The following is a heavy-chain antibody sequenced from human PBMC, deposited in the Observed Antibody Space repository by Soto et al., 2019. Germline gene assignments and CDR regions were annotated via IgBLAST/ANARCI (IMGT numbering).Heavy chain of an antibody. Sequence: GGSLRLSCAASGFTFSSYGMHWVRQAPGKGLEWVAVISYDGSNKYYADSVKGRFTISRDNSKNTLYLQMNSLRAEDTAVYYCAGTTSLQWYYMDVWDKGTTVTVSS. CDR1: GFTFSSYG. D-gene: IGHD1-7*01. CDR3: AGTTSLQWYYMDV. J-gene: IGHJ6*03. V-gene: IGHV3-30*03. CDR2: ISYDGSNK.